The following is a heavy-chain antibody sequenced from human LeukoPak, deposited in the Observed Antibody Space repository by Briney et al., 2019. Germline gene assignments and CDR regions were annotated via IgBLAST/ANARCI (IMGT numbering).Heavy chain of an antibody. V-gene: IGHV1-18*04. CDR1: GYTFTNYF. D-gene: IGHD3-22*01. Sequence: ASVKVSCNTSGYTFTNYFIHWVRQVPGQGLEWMGWISAYNGNTNYAQKLQGRVTMTTDTSTSTAYMELRSLRSDDTAVYYCARGRYDSSAANYWGQGTLVTVSS. CDR3: ARGRYDSSAANY. J-gene: IGHJ4*02. CDR2: ISAYNGNT.